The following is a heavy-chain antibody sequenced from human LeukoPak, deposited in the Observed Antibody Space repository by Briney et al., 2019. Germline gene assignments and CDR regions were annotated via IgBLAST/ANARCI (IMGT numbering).Heavy chain of an antibody. Sequence: GGSLRLSCAASGFTFSSYAMSWVRQAPGKGLEWVSAISGSGGSTYYADSVKGRFTISRDNSKNTLYLQMNSLRAEDTAVYNCAKDDRKVVAATAEDYWGQGTLVTVSS. CDR2: ISGSGGST. D-gene: IGHD2-15*01. CDR3: AKDDRKVVAATAEDY. V-gene: IGHV3-23*01. CDR1: GFTFSSYA. J-gene: IGHJ4*02.